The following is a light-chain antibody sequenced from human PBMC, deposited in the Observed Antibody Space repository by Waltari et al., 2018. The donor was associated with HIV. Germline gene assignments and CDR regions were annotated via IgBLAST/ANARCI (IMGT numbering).Light chain of an antibody. Sequence: QSVVTQPPSVSGPPGQTVTISCSGSTSNLGTHTVNWYQHLPGTAPKRLIYGNYQRPSGVPDRFSASKSGTSASLAISGLQSEDEADYYCASWDASLNGWVFGGGTKLTVL. V-gene: IGLV1-44*01. CDR3: ASWDASLNGWV. J-gene: IGLJ3*02. CDR1: TSNLGTHT. CDR2: GNY.